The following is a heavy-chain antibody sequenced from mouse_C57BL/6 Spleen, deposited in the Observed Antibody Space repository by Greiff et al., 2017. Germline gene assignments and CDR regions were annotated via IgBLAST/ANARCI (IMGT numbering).Heavy chain of an antibody. CDR3: ARWGGITYFDY. V-gene: IGHV1-76*01. CDR1: GYTFTDYY. J-gene: IGHJ2*01. Sequence: VKLVESGAELVRPGASVKLSCKASGYTFTDYYINWVKQRPGQGLEWIARIYPGSGNTYYNEKFKGKATLTAEKSSSTAYMQLSSLTSEDSAVYFCARWGGITYFDYWGQGTTLTVSS. CDR2: IYPGSGNT. D-gene: IGHD1-1*01.